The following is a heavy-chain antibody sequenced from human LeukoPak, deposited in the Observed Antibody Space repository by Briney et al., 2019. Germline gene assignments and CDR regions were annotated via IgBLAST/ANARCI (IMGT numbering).Heavy chain of an antibody. D-gene: IGHD2-15*01. CDR3: TSVVVVAATGGYYYYMDV. CDR2: IRSKANSYAT. Sequence: GGSLRLSCAASGFAFSGSAMHWVRQASGKGLEWVGRIRSKANSYATAYAASVKGRFTISRDDSKNTAYLQMNSLKTEDTAVYYCTSVVVVAATGGYYYYMDVWGKGTTVTVSS. CDR1: GFAFSGSA. V-gene: IGHV3-73*01. J-gene: IGHJ6*03.